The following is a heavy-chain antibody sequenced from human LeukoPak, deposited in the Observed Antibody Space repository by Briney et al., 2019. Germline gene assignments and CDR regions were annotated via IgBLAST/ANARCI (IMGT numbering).Heavy chain of an antibody. D-gene: IGHD4-17*01. V-gene: IGHV3-21*06. CDR3: ARDRKGRTYGDPYWFFDL. CDR2: ISSSSSSI. CDR1: GFTFSSYR. Sequence: GGSLRLSCAGSGFTFSSYRMNWVRQAPGKGLDWVSSISSSSSSIYYADSMKGRFTISRDNVKNLLSLQMNSLRAEDTAIYYCARDRKGRTYGDPYWFFDLWGRGTLVTVSS. J-gene: IGHJ2*01.